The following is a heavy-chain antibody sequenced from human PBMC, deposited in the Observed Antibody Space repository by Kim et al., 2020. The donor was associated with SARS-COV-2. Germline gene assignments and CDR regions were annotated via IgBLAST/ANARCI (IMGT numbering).Heavy chain of an antibody. CDR2: ISGSGGST. D-gene: IGHD2-2*01. Sequence: GGSLRLSCAASGFTFSSYAMSWVRQAPGKGLEWVSAISGSGGSTYYADSVKGRFTISRDNSKNTLYLQMNSLRAEDTAVYYCAKDLGYCSSTSCDQQLVLLVDYWGQGTLVTVSS. CDR1: GFTFSSYA. CDR3: AKDLGYCSSTSCDQQLVLLVDY. V-gene: IGHV3-23*01. J-gene: IGHJ4*02.